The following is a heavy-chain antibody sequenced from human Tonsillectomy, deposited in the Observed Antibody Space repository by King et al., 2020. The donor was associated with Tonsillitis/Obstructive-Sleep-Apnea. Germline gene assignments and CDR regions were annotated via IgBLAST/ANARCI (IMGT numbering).Heavy chain of an antibody. CDR3: ATATPYSGSCDFDY. J-gene: IGHJ4*02. Sequence: QLVQSGAEVKKPGASVKVSCKVSGYTLTELSMHWGRQAPGKGLEWMGGFDPEDGETIYAQKFQGRVTMTEDTSTDTAYMELSSLRSEYTAVYYCATATPYSGSCDFDYWGQGTLVTVSS. CDR2: FDPEDGET. D-gene: IGHD1-26*01. V-gene: IGHV1-24*01. CDR1: GYTLTELS.